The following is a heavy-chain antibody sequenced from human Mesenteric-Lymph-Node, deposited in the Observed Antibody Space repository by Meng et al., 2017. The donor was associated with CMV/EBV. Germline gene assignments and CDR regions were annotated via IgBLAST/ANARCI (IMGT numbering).Heavy chain of an antibody. V-gene: IGHV1-2*02. CDR3: ARVYCSTTSCYGGYGMDV. D-gene: IGHD2-2*01. CDR2: IDPNSGGT. CDR1: GYIFTGYY. Sequence: ASVKVSCKASGYIFTGYYMHWVRQAPGQGLEWMGWIDPNSGGTNHAQQFQGRVTMTTDTSMSTAYMELSRLRSDDTAVYYCARVYCSTTSCYGGYGMDVWGQGTTVTV. J-gene: IGHJ6*02.